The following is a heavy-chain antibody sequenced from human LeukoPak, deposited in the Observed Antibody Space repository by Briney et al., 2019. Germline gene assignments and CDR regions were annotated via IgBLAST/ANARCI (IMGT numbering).Heavy chain of an antibody. J-gene: IGHJ5*02. CDR1: GGAFNSYT. Sequence: SVKVSCKASGGAFNSYTISWVRQAPGQGLEWMGGIIPIFGTANYAQKFQGRVTITADESTSTAYMELSSLRSEDTAVYYCASQAYYGSGSSWGQGTLVTVSS. V-gene: IGHV1-69*13. CDR3: ASQAYYGSGSS. D-gene: IGHD3-10*01. CDR2: IIPIFGTA.